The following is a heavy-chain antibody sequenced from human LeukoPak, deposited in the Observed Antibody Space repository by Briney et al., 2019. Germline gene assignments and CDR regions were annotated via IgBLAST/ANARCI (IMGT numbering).Heavy chain of an antibody. CDR2: IRYDGSNR. D-gene: IGHD4-17*01. CDR3: AKPKDYGDYDSFDL. CDR1: GFAFDTLG. Sequence: GGSLRLSCAPSGFAFDTLGIDWVRQAPVKGLGWVAFIRYDGSNRFYADSGKGRFTISRDKSKNTLTLQKNSLSAEDTAMYYCAKPKDYGDYDSFDLWGQGTMVTVPS. J-gene: IGHJ3*01. V-gene: IGHV3-30*02.